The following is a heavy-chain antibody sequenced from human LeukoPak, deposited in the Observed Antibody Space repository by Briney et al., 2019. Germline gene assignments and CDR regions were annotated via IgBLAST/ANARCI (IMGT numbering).Heavy chain of an antibody. V-gene: IGHV4-39*01. D-gene: IGHD6-13*01. Sequence: PSETLSLTCTVSGGSISSCSYYWGWIRQPPGKGLEWIGSIYYSGSTYYNPSLKSRVTISVDTSKNQFSLKLSSVTAADTAVYYCARQHYSSSWGYYYYVDVWGKGTTVTVSS. CDR2: IYYSGST. CDR1: GGSISSCSYY. CDR3: ARQHYSSSWGYYYYVDV. J-gene: IGHJ6*03.